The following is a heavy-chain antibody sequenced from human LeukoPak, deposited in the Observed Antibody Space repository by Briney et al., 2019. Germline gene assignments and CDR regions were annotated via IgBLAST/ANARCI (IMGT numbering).Heavy chain of an antibody. J-gene: IGHJ4*02. CDR3: ARLLVGDSSGWHFDY. Sequence: SETLSLTCSVSGGSISSYYWSWIRQPPGKGLEWIGYIYYSGSTNYNPSLKSRVTISVDTSKNQFSPKLSSVTAADTAVYYCARLLVGDSSGWHFDYWGQGTLVTVSS. V-gene: IGHV4-59*08. D-gene: IGHD6-19*01. CDR2: IYYSGST. CDR1: GGSISSYY.